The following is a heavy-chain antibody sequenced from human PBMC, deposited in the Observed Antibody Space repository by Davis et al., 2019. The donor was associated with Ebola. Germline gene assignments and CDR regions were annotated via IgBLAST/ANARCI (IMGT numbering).Heavy chain of an antibody. J-gene: IGHJ4*02. CDR2: INAGNGNT. CDR1: GYTFTSYA. V-gene: IGHV1-3*01. CDR3: ARDSGGTFYIYFDY. D-gene: IGHD3-10*01. Sequence: ASVKVSCKASGYTFTSYAMHWVRQAPGQRLEWMGWINAGNGNTKYSQKFQGRVTITRDTSASTAYMELSSLRSEDTAVYYCARDSGGTFYIYFDYWGQGTLVTVSS.